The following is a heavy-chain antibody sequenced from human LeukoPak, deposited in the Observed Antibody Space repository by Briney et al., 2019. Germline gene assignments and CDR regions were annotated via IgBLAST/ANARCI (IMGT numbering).Heavy chain of an antibody. V-gene: IGHV1-46*01. CDR2: INPSGGST. CDR3: ARDGGVRAVAGTGTYYYYYMDV. J-gene: IGHJ6*03. Sequence: GASVKVSCKASGYTFTSYYMHWVRQAPGQGLEWMGIINPSGGSTSYAQKFQGRVTMTRDMSTSTVYMELSSLRSEDTAVYYCARDGGVRAVAGTGTYYYYYMDVWGKGTTVTVSS. D-gene: IGHD6-19*01. CDR1: GYTFTSYY.